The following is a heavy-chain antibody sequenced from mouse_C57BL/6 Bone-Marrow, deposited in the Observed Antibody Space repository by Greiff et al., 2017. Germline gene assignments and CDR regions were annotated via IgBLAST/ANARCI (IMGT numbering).Heavy chain of an antibody. Sequence: QVQLQQPGAELVRPGSSVKVSCKASGYAFTNYLIEWVKLRPGQGLEWIGDSNPGSGGPNYNEKFKGKATLTADTYSTTAYMQLSSLTSEDSAFYFCARAITTEPLHFDIWGTGTTVTASS. CDR2: SNPGSGGP. CDR1: GYAFTNYL. J-gene: IGHJ1*03. CDR3: ARAITTEPLHFDI. V-gene: IGHV1-54*01. D-gene: IGHD1-2*01.